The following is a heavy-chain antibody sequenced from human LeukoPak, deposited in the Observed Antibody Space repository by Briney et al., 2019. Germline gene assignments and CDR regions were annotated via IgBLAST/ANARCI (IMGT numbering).Heavy chain of an antibody. J-gene: IGHJ5*02. D-gene: IGHD3-3*01. CDR1: GGSFSGYY. Sequence: SETLSLTCAVYGGSFSGYYWSWIRQPPGKGPEWIGEINHSGSTNYNPSLKSRVTISVDTSKNQFSLKLSSVTAADTAVYYCARGSGPLSWGQGTLVTVSS. V-gene: IGHV4-34*01. CDR3: ARGSGPLS. CDR2: INHSGST.